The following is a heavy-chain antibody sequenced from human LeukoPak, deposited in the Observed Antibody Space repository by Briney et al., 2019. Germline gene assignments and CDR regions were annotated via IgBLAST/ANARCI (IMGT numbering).Heavy chain of an antibody. CDR1: GFTFSNFG. V-gene: IGHV3-23*01. Sequence: QPGESLRVSCAASGFTFSNFGMSWVRQAPGNGLEWVSAISAGGGTYYADTVKGRFTISRDNSKNTLYLQMSSLRAEDTAVYYCAKRSSLNYFDSWGQGTLVTVCS. J-gene: IGHJ4*02. D-gene: IGHD3-16*01. CDR3: AKRSSLNYFDS. CDR2: ISAGGGT.